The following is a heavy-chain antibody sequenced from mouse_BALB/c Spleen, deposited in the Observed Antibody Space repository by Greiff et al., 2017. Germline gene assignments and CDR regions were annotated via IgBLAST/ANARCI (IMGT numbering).Heavy chain of an antibody. Sequence: EVMLVESGGGLVQPGGSRKLSCAASGFSFSSFGMHWVRQAPEKGLEWVAYISSGSSTIYYADTVKGRFTISRDNPKNTLFLQMTSLRSEDTAMYYCARRNYDYAWFAYWGQGTLVTVSA. CDR3: ARRNYDYAWFAY. CDR1: GFSFSSFG. V-gene: IGHV5-17*02. CDR2: ISSGSSTI. J-gene: IGHJ3*01. D-gene: IGHD2-4*01.